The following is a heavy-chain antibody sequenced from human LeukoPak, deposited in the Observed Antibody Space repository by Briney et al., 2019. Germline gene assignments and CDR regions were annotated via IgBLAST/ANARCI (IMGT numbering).Heavy chain of an antibody. Sequence: ASVKVSCKASGYTFTGYYMHWVRQAPGQGLEWMGRINPNSGGTNYARKFQGRVTMTRDTSISTAYMELSSLRSEDTAVYYCAIYYDSSGYYYWFDYWGQGTLVTVSS. CDR1: GYTFTGYY. CDR3: AIYYDSSGYYYWFDY. J-gene: IGHJ4*02. V-gene: IGHV1-2*06. D-gene: IGHD3-22*01. CDR2: INPNSGGT.